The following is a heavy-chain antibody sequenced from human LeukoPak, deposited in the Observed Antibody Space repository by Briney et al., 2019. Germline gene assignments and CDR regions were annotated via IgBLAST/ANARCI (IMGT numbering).Heavy chain of an antibody. D-gene: IGHD3-9*01. CDR1: AYSISSGYY. Sequence: PSETLSLTCTVSAYSISSGYYWGWIRQPPGKGLEWIGSIYHSGSTYYNPSLKSRVTISVDTSKNQFSLKLSSVTAADTAVYYCATGYNDFRVEGRYFYSWGQGTLVTVSS. CDR2: IYHSGST. V-gene: IGHV4-38-2*02. J-gene: IGHJ4*02. CDR3: ATGYNDFRVEGRYFYS.